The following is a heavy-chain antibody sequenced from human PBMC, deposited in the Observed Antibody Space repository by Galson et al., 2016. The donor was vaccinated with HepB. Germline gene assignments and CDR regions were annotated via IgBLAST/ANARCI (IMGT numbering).Heavy chain of an antibody. V-gene: IGHV1-18*01. Sequence: SVKVSCKASGYTFTTYGISWVRQAPGQGLEWMGWISAYNGNTNYAQKLQGRVTMTTDTSTSTAYVELRSLRSDDTAVYYCARDDSGGWYGFHYGMDVWGQGTTVTVSS. CDR1: GYTFTTYG. J-gene: IGHJ6*02. D-gene: IGHD6-19*01. CDR3: ARDDSGGWYGFHYGMDV. CDR2: ISAYNGNT.